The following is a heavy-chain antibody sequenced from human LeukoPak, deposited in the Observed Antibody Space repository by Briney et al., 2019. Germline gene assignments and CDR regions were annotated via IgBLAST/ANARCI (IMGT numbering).Heavy chain of an antibody. J-gene: IGHJ4*02. D-gene: IGHD3-10*01. V-gene: IGHV4-59*01. CDR3: ARVPYYYGSGTYLDY. Sequence: SETLSLTCTVSGDSISSFYWTWIRQPPGKGLEWIGYIYYSGSTNYNPSLKSRVTISVDMSKNQFSLKLCSVTAADTAVYYCARVPYYYGSGTYLDYWGQGTLVTVSS. CDR2: IYYSGST. CDR1: GDSISSFY.